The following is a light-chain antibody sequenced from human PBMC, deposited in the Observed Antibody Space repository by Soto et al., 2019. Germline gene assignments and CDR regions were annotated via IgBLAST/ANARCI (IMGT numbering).Light chain of an antibody. CDR1: KLGDKY. CDR3: QAWDSSTAFYV. CDR2: QDS. J-gene: IGLJ1*01. Sequence: SYELTQPPSVSVSPGQTASITCSGDKLGDKYACWYQQKPGQSPVVVIYQDSKRPSGIPERFSGSNSGNTATLTISGTQAMDEADYYCQAWDSSTAFYVFGTGTKLTVL. V-gene: IGLV3-1*01.